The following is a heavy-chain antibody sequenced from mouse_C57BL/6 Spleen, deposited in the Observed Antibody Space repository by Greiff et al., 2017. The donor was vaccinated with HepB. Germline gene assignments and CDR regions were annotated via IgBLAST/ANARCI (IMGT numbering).Heavy chain of an antibody. D-gene: IGHD4-1*01. CDR3: ARRRGTGPYAMDY. CDR2: IDPSDSET. J-gene: IGHJ4*01. Sequence: QVQLQQPGAELVRPGSSVKLSCKASGYTFTSYWMHWVKQKPIQGLEWIGNIDPSDSETHYTQKFKDKATLTVDKSSSTAYMQLSSLTSEDSAVYYCARRRGTGPYAMDYWGQGTSVTVSS. CDR1: GYTFTSYW. V-gene: IGHV1-52*01.